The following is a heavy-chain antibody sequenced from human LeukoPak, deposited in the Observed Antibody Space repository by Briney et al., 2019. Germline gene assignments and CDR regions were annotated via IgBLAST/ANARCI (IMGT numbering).Heavy chain of an antibody. CDR3: AKVSPTGRAFDC. CDR2: IYTTAKT. Sequence: GGSLRLSCAASGFTVSINYMSWVRQAPGEGLEWVSVIYTTAKTLYADSVMSRFSISRDNSKNTVYLQMNSLRAEDTAVYYCAKVSPTGRAFDCWGQGTLVSVSS. D-gene: IGHD1-1*01. J-gene: IGHJ4*02. V-gene: IGHV3-53*01. CDR1: GFTVSINY.